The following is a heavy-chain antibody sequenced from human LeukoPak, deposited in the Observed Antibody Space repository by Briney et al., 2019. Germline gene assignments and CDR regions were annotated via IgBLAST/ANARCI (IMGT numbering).Heavy chain of an antibody. V-gene: IGHV3-66*02. J-gene: IGHJ4*02. Sequence: GGSLRLSCAASGFTVTGNYMSWVRQAPGKGLEWVSVMYSGGSTYYVDSVKGRFTISRDNSRNTLYLQMNSLRAEDTAVYYCAATQERVDYWGQGTLVTVSS. D-gene: IGHD5-24*01. CDR3: AATQERVDY. CDR1: GFTVTGNY. CDR2: MYSGGST.